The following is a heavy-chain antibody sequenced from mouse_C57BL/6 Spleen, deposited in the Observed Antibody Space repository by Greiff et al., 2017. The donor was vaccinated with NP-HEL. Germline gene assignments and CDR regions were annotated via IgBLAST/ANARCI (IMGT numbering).Heavy chain of an antibody. CDR2: ISSGSSTI. J-gene: IGHJ4*01. V-gene: IGHV5-17*01. CDR3: ARGTVVPYAMDY. Sequence: VQLKESGGGLVKPGGSLKLSCAASGFTFSDYGMHWVRQAPEKGLEWVAYISSGSSTIYYADTVKGRFTISRDNAKNTLFLQMTSLRSEDTAMYYCARGTVVPYAMDYWGQGTSVTVSS. D-gene: IGHD1-1*01. CDR1: GFTFSDYG.